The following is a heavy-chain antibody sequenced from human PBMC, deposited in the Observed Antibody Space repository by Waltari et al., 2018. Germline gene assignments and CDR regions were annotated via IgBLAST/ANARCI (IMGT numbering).Heavy chain of an antibody. CDR3: ASLYSSGWYGAFDY. J-gene: IGHJ4*02. CDR2: IYHSGST. Sequence: QVQLQESGPGLVKPSGTLSLTSAVSGGSISSSNWWSWVRQPPGKGLEWIGEIYHSGSTNYNPSLKSRVTISVDKSKNQFSLKLSSVTAADTAVYYCASLYSSGWYGAFDYWGQGTLVTVSS. D-gene: IGHD6-19*01. CDR1: GGSISSSNW. V-gene: IGHV4-4*02.